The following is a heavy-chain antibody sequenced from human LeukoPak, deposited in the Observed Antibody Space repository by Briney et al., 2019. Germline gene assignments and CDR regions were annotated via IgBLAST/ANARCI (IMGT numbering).Heavy chain of an antibody. CDR2: ISSSGSTI. Sequence: GGSLRLSCVVSGFTFSSYEMNWVRQAPGKGLEWVSYISSSGSTIYYADSVKGRFTISRDNAKNSLYLQMNSLRAEDTAVYYCASLYKNYFDYWGQGTLVTVSS. J-gene: IGHJ4*02. V-gene: IGHV3-48*03. CDR1: GFTFSSYE. D-gene: IGHD1-14*01. CDR3: ASLYKNYFDY.